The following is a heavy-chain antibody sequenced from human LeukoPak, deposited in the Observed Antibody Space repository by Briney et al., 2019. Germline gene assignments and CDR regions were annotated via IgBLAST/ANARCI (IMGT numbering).Heavy chain of an antibody. D-gene: IGHD6-6*01. CDR3: ATEGLRSIAARRGTRDYMDV. J-gene: IGHJ6*03. CDR1: GYTFTGYY. V-gene: IGHV1-2*02. Sequence: ASVKVSCKASGYTFTGYYMHWVRQAPGQGLEWMGWISPNSGGTNYAQKFQGRVTMTRDTSISTAYMELSRLRSDDTAVYYCATEGLRSIAARRGTRDYMDVWGKGTTVIVSS. CDR2: ISPNSGGT.